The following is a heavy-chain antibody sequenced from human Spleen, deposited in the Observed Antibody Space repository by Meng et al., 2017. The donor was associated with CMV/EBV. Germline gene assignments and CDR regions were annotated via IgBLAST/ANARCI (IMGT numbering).Heavy chain of an antibody. Sequence: GSLRLSCTVSGGSISSNSYYWGWVRQPPGKGLEWIGSIYHTGSTSYNPSLKYRVTISVDTSKNQFSLKLSSVTAADTAVYYCARGRRVYSSGWSNWFDPWGQGTLVTVSS. CDR3: ARGRRVYSSGWSNWFDP. CDR2: IYHTGST. CDR1: GGSISSNSYY. V-gene: IGHV4-39*01. J-gene: IGHJ5*02. D-gene: IGHD6-19*01.